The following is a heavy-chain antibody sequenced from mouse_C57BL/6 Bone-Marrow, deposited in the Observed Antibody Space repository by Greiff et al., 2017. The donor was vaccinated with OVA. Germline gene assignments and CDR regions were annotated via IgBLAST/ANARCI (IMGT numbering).Heavy chain of an antibody. CDR2: IYPGDGDT. J-gene: IGHJ1*03. CDR1: GYAFSSSW. V-gene: IGHV1-82*01. CDR3: AKPGHYYGSSYWYFDV. Sequence: VQLVESGPELVKPGASVKISCKASGYAFSSSWMNWVKQRPGKGLEWIGRIYPGDGDTNYNGKFKGKATLTADKSSSTAYMQLSSLTSEDSAVYFCAKPGHYYGSSYWYFDVWGTGTTVTVSS. D-gene: IGHD1-1*01.